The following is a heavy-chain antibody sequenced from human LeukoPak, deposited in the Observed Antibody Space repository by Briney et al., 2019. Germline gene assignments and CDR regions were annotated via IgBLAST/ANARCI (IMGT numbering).Heavy chain of an antibody. CDR2: INPSSGGT. Sequence: GASVKVSCKASGYTFTGYYMHWVRQAPGQGLEWMGWINPSSGGTNYAQKFQGRVTMTRDTSISTAYMELSRLRSDDTAVYYCARAEVVAPFDYWGQGTLVTVSS. V-gene: IGHV1-2*02. D-gene: IGHD2-15*01. CDR3: ARAEVVAPFDY. CDR1: GYTFTGYY. J-gene: IGHJ4*02.